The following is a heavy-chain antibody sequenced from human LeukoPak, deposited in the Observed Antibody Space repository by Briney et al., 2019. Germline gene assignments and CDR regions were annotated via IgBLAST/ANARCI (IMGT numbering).Heavy chain of an antibody. D-gene: IGHD2-15*01. Sequence: PGGCLRLSCAASGFTVSSYAMSWVRQAPGKGLEWVSAVSDSGNTTYYVGYVKGRFTISRDNSRNTLFLQMNSLRVEDTAVYYCAKLQKTSCYSVGDYWGQGTLVTVSS. CDR2: VSDSGNTT. J-gene: IGHJ4*02. CDR1: GFTVSSYA. CDR3: AKLQKTSCYSVGDY. V-gene: IGHV3-23*01.